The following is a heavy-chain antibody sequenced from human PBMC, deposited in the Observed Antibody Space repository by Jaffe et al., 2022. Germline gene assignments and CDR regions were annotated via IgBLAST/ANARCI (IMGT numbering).Heavy chain of an antibody. J-gene: IGHJ6*03. CDR1: GFTFSSYE. Sequence: EVQLVESGGGLVQPGGSLRLSCAASGFTFSSYEMNWVRQAPGKGLEWVSYISSSGSTIYYADSVKGRFTISRDNAKNSLYLQMNSLRAEDTAVYYCAIDPRNYYYYYMDVWGKGTTVTVSS. CDR3: AIDPRNYYYYYMDV. V-gene: IGHV3-48*03. CDR2: ISSSGSTI.